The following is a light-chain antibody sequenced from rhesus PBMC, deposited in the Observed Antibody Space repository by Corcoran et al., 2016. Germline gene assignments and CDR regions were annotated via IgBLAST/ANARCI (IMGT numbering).Light chain of an antibody. V-gene: IGKV3-10*01. J-gene: IGKJ2*01. CDR1: QSVSSY. CDR2: GRS. CDR3: YQDSSGYS. Sequence: QVILTQSPATLSLSPGERATLSCRASQSVSSYLTWYQPKPGQAPRLLIYGRSNRATGIPDRFSGSRSWTDFTLTISSLESEDVGVYHCYQDSSGYSFGQGTKVEIK.